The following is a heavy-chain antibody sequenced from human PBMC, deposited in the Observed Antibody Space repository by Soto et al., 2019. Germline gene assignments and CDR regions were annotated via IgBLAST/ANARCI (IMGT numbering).Heavy chain of an antibody. CDR1: GFTFDDYA. CDR3: AKDHTYDILTGYYPN. CDR2: ISWNSDSI. D-gene: IGHD3-9*01. V-gene: IGHV3-9*01. Sequence: GGSLRLSCAASGFTFDDYAMHWVRQAPGKGLEWVSGISWNSDSIGYADSVKGRFTISRNNAKNSLYLQMNSLRAEDTAFYYCAKDHTYDILTGYYPNWGQGTLVTVSS. J-gene: IGHJ4*02.